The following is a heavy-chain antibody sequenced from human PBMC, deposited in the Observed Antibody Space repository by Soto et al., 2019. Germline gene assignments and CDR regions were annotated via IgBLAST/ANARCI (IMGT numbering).Heavy chain of an antibody. CDR1: GGSISSYY. D-gene: IGHD3-22*01. CDR3: VSYYDSSGQYFDY. V-gene: IGHV4-59*01. CDR2: IYYSGST. J-gene: IGHJ4*02. Sequence: LSLTCTVSGGSISSYYWSWIRQPPGKGLEWIGYIYYSGSTNYNPSLKSRVTISVDTSKNQFSLKLSSVTAADTAVYYCVSYYDSSGQYFDYWGQGTLVTVSS.